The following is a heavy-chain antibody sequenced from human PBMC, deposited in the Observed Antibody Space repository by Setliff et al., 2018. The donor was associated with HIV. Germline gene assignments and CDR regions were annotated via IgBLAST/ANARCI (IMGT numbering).Heavy chain of an antibody. CDR2: IYTSGST. D-gene: IGHD3-10*01. CDR3: ASGGPLGWVRGVSNWFDP. V-gene: IGHV4-4*07. CDR1: GGSISSYY. J-gene: IGHJ5*02. Sequence: SETLSLTCTVSGGSISSYYWSWIRQPAGKGLEWIGRIYTSGSTNYNPSLKSRVTMSVDTSKNQFSLKLSSVTAADTAVYYCASGGPLGWVRGVSNWFDPWGQGTLFTVPS.